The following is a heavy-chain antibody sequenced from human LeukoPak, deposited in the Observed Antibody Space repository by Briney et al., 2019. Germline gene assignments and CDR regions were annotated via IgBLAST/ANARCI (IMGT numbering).Heavy chain of an antibody. CDR2: IYPDGSTT. D-gene: IGHD5-12*01. V-gene: IGHV3-23*03. CDR1: GFTFSGYS. Sequence: PGGSLRLSCVGSGFTFSGYSMMWVRQAPRRGLEWLALIYPDGSTTYYADSVKGRFTISRDNSVNTLYLEMASLRVEDTAIYYCAKDQRPDSGSDIDYWGQETLVTVYS. J-gene: IGHJ4*02. CDR3: AKDQRPDSGSDIDY.